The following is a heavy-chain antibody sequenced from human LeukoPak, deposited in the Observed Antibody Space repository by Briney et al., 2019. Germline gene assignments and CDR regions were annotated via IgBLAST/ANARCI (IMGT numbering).Heavy chain of an antibody. CDR2: IKKDGSEK. J-gene: IGHJ4*01. D-gene: IGHD5-12*01. CDR3: ARARGFFDY. CDR1: GFSFSNYW. V-gene: IGHV3-7*01. Sequence: GGSLRLSCAASGFSFSNYWMSWVRQSPGKGLEWVASIKKDGSEKYYRDSVKGRFTISRDNAKNSVFLEINSLTVDDTAVYYCARARGFFDYWGHGTLVTVSS.